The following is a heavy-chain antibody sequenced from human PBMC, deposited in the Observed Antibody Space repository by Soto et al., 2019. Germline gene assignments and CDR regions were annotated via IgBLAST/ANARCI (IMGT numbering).Heavy chain of an antibody. CDR2: ISGYNANT. D-gene: IGHD3-16*01. CDR1: GYSFTRYG. CDR3: ARMGDVPYYYYGLDV. Sequence: QVQLVQSGAEVKKPGASVKVSCKASGYSFTRYGISWVRQAPGQGLEWMGWISGYNANTNYPENLQGRVTMTTDTPTSTAYREVRNLISDDTAVSYCARMGDVPYYYYGLDVWGQGTTVTVSS. J-gene: IGHJ6*02. V-gene: IGHV1-18*01.